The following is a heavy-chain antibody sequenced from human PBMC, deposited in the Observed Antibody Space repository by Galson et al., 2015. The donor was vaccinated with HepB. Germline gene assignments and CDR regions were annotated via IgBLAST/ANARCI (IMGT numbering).Heavy chain of an antibody. Sequence: SLRLSCAASGFTFSSYAMTWVRQAPGQGLEWVSSISGSGGSTYYADSVKGRFTISRENSKDTLYLQMNSLRADDTAVYYCVIPLPYDSSGYIYLDYWGQGTLVTVSS. CDR2: ISGSGGST. J-gene: IGHJ4*02. D-gene: IGHD3-22*01. V-gene: IGHV3-23*01. CDR1: GFTFSSYA. CDR3: VIPLPYDSSGYIYLDY.